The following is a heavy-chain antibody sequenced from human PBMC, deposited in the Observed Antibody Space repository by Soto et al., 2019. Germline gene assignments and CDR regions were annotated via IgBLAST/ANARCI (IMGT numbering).Heavy chain of an antibody. CDR2: ISTYGGKT. Sequence: QVQLVQSGSEVKKSGASVKLSCKASGYAFTVYSDSWVRQAPGQGLEWLGSISTYGGKTYYIQSLQGRVTMTTDSSTSTAYLDLRSLRPDDTAIYFCARRYGDPSSSAGFDYWGQGTLVTVSS. J-gene: IGHJ4*02. CDR3: ARRYGDPSSSAGFDY. CDR1: GYAFTVYS. D-gene: IGHD4-17*01. V-gene: IGHV1-18*01.